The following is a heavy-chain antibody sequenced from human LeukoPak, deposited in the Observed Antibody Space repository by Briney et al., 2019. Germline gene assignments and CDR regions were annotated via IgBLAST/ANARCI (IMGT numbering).Heavy chain of an antibody. V-gene: IGHV4-59*08. CDR1: GGSISSYY. CDR2: IYYSGST. J-gene: IGHJ6*03. Sequence: SETLSLTCTVSGGSISSYYWSWIRQPPGKGLEWIGYIYYSGSTSYNPSLKSRVTISVDTSKNQFSLKLSSVTAADTAVYYCARGGSGWNYYYYYMDVWGEGTTVTISS. D-gene: IGHD6-19*01. CDR3: ARGGSGWNYYYYYMDV.